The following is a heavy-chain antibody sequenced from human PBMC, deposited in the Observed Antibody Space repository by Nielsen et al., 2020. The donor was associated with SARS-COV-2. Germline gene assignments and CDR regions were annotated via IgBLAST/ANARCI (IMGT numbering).Heavy chain of an antibody. CDR1: GYTFTGYY. Sequence: ASVKVSCKASGYTFTGYYMHWVRQAPGQGLEWMGWINPNSGGTNYAQKFQGRVTMTRDTSISTAYMELSRLRSDDKAVYYCAQIGIVVVPAALHDAFDIWGQGTMVTVSS. V-gene: IGHV1-2*02. D-gene: IGHD2-2*01. J-gene: IGHJ3*02. CDR3: AQIGIVVVPAALHDAFDI. CDR2: INPNSGGT.